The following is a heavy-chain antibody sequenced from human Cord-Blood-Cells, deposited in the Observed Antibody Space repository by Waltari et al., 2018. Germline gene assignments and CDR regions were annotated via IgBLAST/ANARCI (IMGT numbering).Heavy chain of an antibody. D-gene: IGHD6-6*01. CDR2: IYYSGST. Sequence: QVQLQESGPGLVKPSETLSLTCTVPGGSISSYYWSWIRQPPGKGLEWIGYIYYSGSTNYNPSLKSRVTISVDTSKNQFSLKLSSVTAADTAAYYCARFHKYNWFDPWGQGTLVTVSS. CDR1: GGSISSYY. CDR3: ARFHKYNWFDP. J-gene: IGHJ5*02. V-gene: IGHV4-59*01.